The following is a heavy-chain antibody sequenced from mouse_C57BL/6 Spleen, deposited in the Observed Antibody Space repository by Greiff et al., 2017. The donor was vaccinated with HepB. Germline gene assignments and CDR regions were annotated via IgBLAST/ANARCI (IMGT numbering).Heavy chain of an antibody. CDR2: ISSGSSTI. Sequence: EVHLVESGGGLVKPGGSLKLSCAASGFTFSDYGMHWVRQAPEKGLEWVAYISSGSSTIYYADTVKGRFTISRDNAKNTLFLQMTSLRSEDTDMYYCAGDSHSRCYAMDYWGQGTSVTVSS. CDR1: GFTFSDYG. V-gene: IGHV5-17*01. CDR3: AGDSHSRCYAMDY. J-gene: IGHJ4*01.